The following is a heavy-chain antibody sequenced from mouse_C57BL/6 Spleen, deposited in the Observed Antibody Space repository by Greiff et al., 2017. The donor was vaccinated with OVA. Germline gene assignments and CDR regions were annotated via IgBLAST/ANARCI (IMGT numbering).Heavy chain of an antibody. CDR1: GYSITSGYY. CDR2: ISYDGSN. Sequence: ESGPGLVKPSQSLSLTCSVTGYSITSGYYWNWIRQFPGNKLEWMGYISYDGSNNYNPSLKNRISITRDTSKNQFFLKLNSVTTEDTATYYCARSYDGYYVDYWGQGTTLTVSS. CDR3: ARSYDGYYVDY. V-gene: IGHV3-6*01. D-gene: IGHD2-3*01. J-gene: IGHJ2*01.